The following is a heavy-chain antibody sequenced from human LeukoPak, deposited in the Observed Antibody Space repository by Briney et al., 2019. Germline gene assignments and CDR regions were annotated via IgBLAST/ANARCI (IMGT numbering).Heavy chain of an antibody. D-gene: IGHD3-10*01. Sequence: ASVKVSCKASGYTFTNYGISWVRQAPGQGLEWMGWISTYNDYTKYSEKLQGRVTMTTDTSTSTAYMELRSLTSDDTAMYYCARNGRVRRVVKDLFEYWGQGTLVAVSS. CDR1: GYTFTNYG. V-gene: IGHV1-18*01. CDR2: ISTYNDYT. J-gene: IGHJ4*02. CDR3: ARNGRVRRVVKDLFEY.